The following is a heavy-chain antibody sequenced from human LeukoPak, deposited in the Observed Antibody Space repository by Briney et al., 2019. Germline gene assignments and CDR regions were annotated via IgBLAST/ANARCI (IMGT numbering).Heavy chain of an antibody. V-gene: IGHV3-21*01. CDR1: GFTFSSYS. CDR2: ISSSSSYI. D-gene: IGHD3-3*01. J-gene: IGHJ4*02. Sequence: PGGSLRLSRAASGFTFSSYSMNWVRQAPGKGLEWVSSISSSSSYIYYADSVKGRFTISRDNAKNSLYLQMNRLRAEDTAVYWCARDYIAYDPLDYWGQGTLVTVSS. CDR3: ARDYIAYDPLDY.